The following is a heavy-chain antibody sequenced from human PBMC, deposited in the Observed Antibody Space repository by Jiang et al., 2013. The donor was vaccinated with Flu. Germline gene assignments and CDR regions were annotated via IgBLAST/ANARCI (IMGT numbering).Heavy chain of an antibody. Sequence: VQLLESGGGVVQSGGSLRLSCAASGFTFNTFGMHWVRQAPGKGLEWVALILYDGSYKYYADSVKGRFTISRDNSKNTLYLQMSSLRAEDRAVYYCATDTTASGTSTWGQGTLVIVTS. V-gene: IGHV3-30*02. CDR1: GFTFNTFG. D-gene: IGHD6-13*01. J-gene: IGHJ1*01. CDR3: ATDTTASGTST. CDR2: ILYDGSYK.